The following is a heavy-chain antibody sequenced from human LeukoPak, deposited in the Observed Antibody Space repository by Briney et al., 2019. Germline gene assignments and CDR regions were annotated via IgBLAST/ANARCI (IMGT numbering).Heavy chain of an antibody. J-gene: IGHJ4*02. D-gene: IGHD3-10*01. CDR1: GFTFSSYA. V-gene: IGHV3-23*01. CDR2: ISGSGGST. Sequence: PGGSLRLSCAASGFTFSSYAMSWVRQAPGKGLEWVSAISGSGGSTYYADSVKGRFTISRDNSENTLYLQMNSLRAEDTAVYYCAKKLLWFGEVIDYWGQGTLVTVSS. CDR3: AKKLLWFGEVIDY.